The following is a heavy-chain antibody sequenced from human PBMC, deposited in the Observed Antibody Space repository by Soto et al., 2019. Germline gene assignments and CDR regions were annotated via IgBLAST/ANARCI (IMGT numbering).Heavy chain of an antibody. V-gene: IGHV1-69*12. J-gene: IGHJ6*02. CDR1: EGTFSSYA. CDR2: SIPIFGTV. CDR3: ARKTTSDYYYGMDV. D-gene: IGHD4-17*01. Sequence: QVQLVQSGAEVKKPGSSVKVSCKASEGTFSSYAISWVRQAPGQGLEWMGGSIPIFGTVNYAQKFQGRVTITADESTSTAYMELSSLRSEDTAVYYCARKTTSDYYYGMDVWGQGTTVTVSS.